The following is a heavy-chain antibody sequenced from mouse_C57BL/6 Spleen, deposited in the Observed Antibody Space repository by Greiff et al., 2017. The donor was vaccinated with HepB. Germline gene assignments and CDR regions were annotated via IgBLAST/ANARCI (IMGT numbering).Heavy chain of an antibody. CDR2: IWSGGST. D-gene: IGHD1-1*01. CDR1: GFSLTSYG. V-gene: IGHV2-2*01. Sequence: VQVVESGPGLVQPSQSLSITCTVSGFSLTSYGVHWVRQSPGKGLEWLGVIWSGGSTDYNAAFISRLSISKDNSKSQVFFKMNSLQADDTAIYYCARSFITTYYAMDYWGQGTSVTVSS. J-gene: IGHJ4*01. CDR3: ARSFITTYYAMDY.